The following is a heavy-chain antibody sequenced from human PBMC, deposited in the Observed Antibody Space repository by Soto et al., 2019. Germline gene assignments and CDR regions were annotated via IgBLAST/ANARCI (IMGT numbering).Heavy chain of an antibody. V-gene: IGHV4-30-4*08. Sequence: SEALSLTCTVSVVSISSGGYYWSWIRQHPGKGLEWIGNIYYSGRTYYNPSFESRVAISVDTSKSQFSLNVTSVTAADIAVYFCARGRYCLTGRCFPNWFDSWGQGALVTVSS. J-gene: IGHJ5*01. CDR3: ARGRYCLTGRCFPNWFDS. CDR2: IYYSGRT. D-gene: IGHD7-27*01. CDR1: VVSISSGGYY.